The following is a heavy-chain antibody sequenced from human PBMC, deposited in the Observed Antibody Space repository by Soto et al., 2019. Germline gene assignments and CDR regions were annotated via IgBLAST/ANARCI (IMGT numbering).Heavy chain of an antibody. CDR2: IYYSGST. J-gene: IGHJ4*02. Sequence: SETLSLTCTVSGGSISSYYWSWIRQPPGKGLEWIGYIYYSGSTNYNPSLKSRITISVDTSKNQFSLKLSSVTAADTAVYYCARLTDYGDYDYWGQGTLVTVSS. CDR3: ARLTDYGDYDY. CDR1: GGSISSYY. V-gene: IGHV4-59*01. D-gene: IGHD4-17*01.